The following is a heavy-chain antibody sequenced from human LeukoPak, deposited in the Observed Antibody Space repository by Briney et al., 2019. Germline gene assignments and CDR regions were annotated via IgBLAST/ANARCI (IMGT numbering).Heavy chain of an antibody. CDR1: GFTFSNYW. D-gene: IGHD1-1*01. J-gene: IGHJ6*02. CDR2: ISAGSTTV. V-gene: IGHV3-48*01. CDR3: ARAASSGRYFYYGMDV. Sequence: GGSLRLSCAASGFTFSNYWMSWVRQAPGKGLEWVSKISAGSTTVHYAASVKGRFTISRDNAKNSLYLRMDSLRVEDTAVYYCARAASSGRYFYYGMDVWGHGTTVTVSS.